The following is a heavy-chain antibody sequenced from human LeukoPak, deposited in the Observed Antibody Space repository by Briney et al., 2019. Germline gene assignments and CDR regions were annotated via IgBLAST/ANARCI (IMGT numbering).Heavy chain of an antibody. V-gene: IGHV1-46*01. J-gene: IGHJ4*02. CDR1: GYTFTTYY. CDR2: INPSGGTT. Sequence: ASVKVSCKASGYTFTTYYMHWVRQAPGQGLEWMGIINPSGGTTSYPQKFQGRVTMTRDTSTSTVYMELSSLRSEDTAVYYCARGPNSWAGGDYWGQGTLVTVSS. CDR3: ARGPNSWAGGDY. D-gene: IGHD6-13*01.